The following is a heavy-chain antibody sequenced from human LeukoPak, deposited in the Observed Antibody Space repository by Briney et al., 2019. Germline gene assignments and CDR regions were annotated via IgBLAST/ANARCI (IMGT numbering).Heavy chain of an antibody. D-gene: IGHD3-3*01. CDR3: AKARFEWLLRGAMDV. CDR2: IRYDGSNK. J-gene: IGHJ6*03. V-gene: IGHV3-30*02. Sequence: GGSLRLSCAASGFTFSSYGMHWVRQAPGKGLEWVAFIRYDGSNKYYADSVKGRFTISRDNSKNTLYLQMNSLRAEDTAVYYCAKARFEWLLRGAMDVWGKGTTVTVSS. CDR1: GFTFSSYG.